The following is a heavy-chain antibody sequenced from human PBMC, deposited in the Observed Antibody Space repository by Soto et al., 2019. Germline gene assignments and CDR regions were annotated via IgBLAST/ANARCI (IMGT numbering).Heavy chain of an antibody. Sequence: ASVKVSCKASGYTFTSYDINWVRQATGQGLEWMGWMNPNSGSTGYAQKFQGRVTMTRNTSISTAYMELSSLRSEDTAVYYCARCLMGLGVLYSYYFYGMDVWGQGTTVTVSS. CDR3: ARCLMGLGVLYSYYFYGMDV. CDR2: MNPNSGST. V-gene: IGHV1-8*01. CDR1: GYTFTSYD. J-gene: IGHJ6*02. D-gene: IGHD3-10*01.